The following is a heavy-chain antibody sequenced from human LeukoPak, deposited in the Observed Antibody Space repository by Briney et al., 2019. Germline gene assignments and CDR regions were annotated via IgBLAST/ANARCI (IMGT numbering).Heavy chain of an antibody. J-gene: IGHJ4*02. CDR1: GYTFTSYD. CDR3: ASFERYCSSTSCPHNYFDY. D-gene: IGHD2-2*01. CDR2: MNPNSGNT. Sequence: ASVKVSCKASGYTFTSYDINWVRQATGQGLEWVGWMNPNSGNTGYAQKFQGRVTMTRNTSISTAYMELSSLRSEDTAVYYCASFERYCSSTSCPHNYFDYWGQGTLVTVSS. V-gene: IGHV1-8*01.